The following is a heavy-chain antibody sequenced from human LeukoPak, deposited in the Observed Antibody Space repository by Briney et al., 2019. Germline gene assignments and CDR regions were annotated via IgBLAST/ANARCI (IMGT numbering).Heavy chain of an antibody. Sequence: SETLSLTCTVSGGSISSGGYYWSWIRQHPGKGLEWIGYIYYSGSTYYNPSLKSRATISVDTSKNQFSLKLSSVTAADTAVYYCATLTSVEMAHTPDDYWGQGTLVTVSS. CDR1: GGSISSGGYY. V-gene: IGHV4-31*03. D-gene: IGHD5-24*01. CDR3: ATLTSVEMAHTPDDY. CDR2: IYYSGST. J-gene: IGHJ4*02.